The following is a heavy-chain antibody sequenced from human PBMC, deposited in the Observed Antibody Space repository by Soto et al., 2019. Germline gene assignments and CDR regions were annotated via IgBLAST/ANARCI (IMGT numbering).Heavy chain of an antibody. D-gene: IGHD3-10*01. CDR1: GGTFSSYA. Sequence: QVQLVQSGAEVKKPGSSVKVSCKASGGTFSSYAISWVRQAPGQGLEWMGGIIPIFGTASYEQKFQGRVTITADESTSTAYMELSSLRSEDTAVYYCARAITMVRVVIYYFDYWGKGTLVTVSS. CDR2: IIPIFGTA. CDR3: ARAITMVRVVIYYFDY. J-gene: IGHJ4*02. V-gene: IGHV1-69*01.